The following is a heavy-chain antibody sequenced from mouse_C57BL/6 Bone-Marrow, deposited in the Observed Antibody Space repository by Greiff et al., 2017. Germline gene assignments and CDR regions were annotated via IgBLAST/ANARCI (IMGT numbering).Heavy chain of an antibody. CDR3: TLMNWVVFDY. J-gene: IGHJ2*01. CDR1: GFNIKDDY. D-gene: IGHD4-1*01. Sequence: VQLQQSGAELVRPGASVKLSCTASGFNIKDDYMHWVKQRPEQGLEWIGWIDPENGDTEYASKFQGKATITADTSSNTAYLQLSSLTSEDTAVYYCTLMNWVVFDYWGQGTTLTVSS. V-gene: IGHV14-4*01. CDR2: IDPENGDT.